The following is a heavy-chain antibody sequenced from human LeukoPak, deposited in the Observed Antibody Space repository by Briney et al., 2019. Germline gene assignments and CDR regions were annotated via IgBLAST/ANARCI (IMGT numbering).Heavy chain of an antibody. Sequence: ESSETLFLTCTVSGGSISSYYWSWIRQPPGKGLEWIGYIYTSGSTNYNPSLKSRVTISVDTSKNQFSLKLSSVTAADTAVYYCARLNTYYYDSSGYYDAFDIWGQGTMVTVSS. D-gene: IGHD3-22*01. CDR1: GGSISSYY. V-gene: IGHV4-4*09. CDR3: ARLNTYYYDSSGYYDAFDI. CDR2: IYTSGST. J-gene: IGHJ3*02.